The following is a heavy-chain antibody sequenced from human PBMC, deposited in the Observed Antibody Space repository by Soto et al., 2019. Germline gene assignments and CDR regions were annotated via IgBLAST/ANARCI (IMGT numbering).Heavy chain of an antibody. Sequence: PSETLSLTCTVSGGSISSGGYYWSWIRQPPRKGLERIGEINHSGSTNYNPSLKSRVTISVDTSKNQFSLKLSSVTAADTAVYYCARAKYSSGRHRNWFDPWGQGTLVTVSS. D-gene: IGHD6-19*01. V-gene: IGHV4-39*07. CDR3: ARAKYSSGRHRNWFDP. J-gene: IGHJ5*02. CDR1: GGSISSGGYY. CDR2: INHSGST.